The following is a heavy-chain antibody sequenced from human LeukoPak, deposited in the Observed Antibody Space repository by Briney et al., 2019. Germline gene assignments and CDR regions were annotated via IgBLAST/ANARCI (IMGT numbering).Heavy chain of an antibody. D-gene: IGHD3-3*01. CDR3: AKGPIRRDYDFWSGNN. V-gene: IGHV3-23*01. CDR1: GFTFSSYA. CDR2: ISGSGGST. Sequence: GGSLRLSCAASGFTFSSYAMSWVRQAPGKGLEWVSAISGSGGSTYYADSVKGRFTISRDNSKNTLYLQMNSLRAEDTAVYYCAKGPIRRDYDFWSGNNWGQGTLVTVSS. J-gene: IGHJ4*02.